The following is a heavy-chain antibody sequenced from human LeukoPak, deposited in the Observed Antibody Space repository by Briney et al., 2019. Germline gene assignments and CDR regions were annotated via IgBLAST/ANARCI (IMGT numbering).Heavy chain of an antibody. CDR2: INHSGST. D-gene: IGHD6-13*01. Sequence: ETLSLTCAVYGGSFSGYYWSWIRQPPGKGLEWIGEINHSGSTNYNPSLKSRVTTSVDTSKNQFSLKLSSVTAADTAVYYCARGLSIGYSSSWYAPAPFDAFDIWGQGTMVTVSS. CDR3: ARGLSIGYSSSWYAPAPFDAFDI. V-gene: IGHV4-34*01. CDR1: GGSFSGYY. J-gene: IGHJ3*02.